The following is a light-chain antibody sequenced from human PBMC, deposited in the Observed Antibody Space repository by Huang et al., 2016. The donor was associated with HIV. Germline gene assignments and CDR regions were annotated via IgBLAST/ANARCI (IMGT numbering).Light chain of an antibody. J-gene: IGKJ2*01. CDR2: GTS. CDR3: QQYSNSPPYT. Sequence: EVVLTQSPGTLSLSPGERATLSCRASQTISSNYFAWYQQKPGQAPRLLIYGTSNRAPGIQDVFSGSGSGTDCTLTISGLEPEDFAVYYCQQYSNSPPYTFGQGTTLDIK. V-gene: IGKV3-20*01. CDR1: QTISSNY.